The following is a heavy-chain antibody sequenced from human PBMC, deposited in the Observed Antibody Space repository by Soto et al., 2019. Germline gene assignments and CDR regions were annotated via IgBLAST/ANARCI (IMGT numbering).Heavy chain of an antibody. CDR3: ARDMTVRRYYYYGMDV. V-gene: IGHV4-38-2*02. D-gene: IGHD3-16*01. CDR2: IYHSGST. J-gene: IGHJ6*02. Sequence: SVTLSLTCAVSGYSISSGYYWGWIRQPPGKGLEWIGSIYHSGSTYYNPSLKSRVTISVDTSKNQFSLKLSSVTAADTAVYYCARDMTVRRYYYYGMDVWGQGTTVTVSS. CDR1: GYSISSGYY.